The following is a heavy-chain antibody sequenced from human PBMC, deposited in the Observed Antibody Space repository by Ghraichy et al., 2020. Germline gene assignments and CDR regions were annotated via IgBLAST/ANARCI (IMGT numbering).Heavy chain of an antibody. D-gene: IGHD2-15*01. CDR2: ISGSGGNT. CDR1: GFTFSSYA. J-gene: IGHJ1*01. Sequence: LSLTCAASGFTFSSYAMSWVRQAPGKGLEWVSAISGSGGNTYYADSVKGRFTFSRDNSKNTLYLQMNSLRAEDTAVYYCAKDVGRGGGSCFHHWGQGTLVPVSS. V-gene: IGHV3-23*01. CDR3: AKDVGRGGGSCFHH.